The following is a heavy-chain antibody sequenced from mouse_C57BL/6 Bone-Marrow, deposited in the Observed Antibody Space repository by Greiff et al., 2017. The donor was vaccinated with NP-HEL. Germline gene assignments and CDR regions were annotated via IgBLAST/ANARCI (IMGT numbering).Heavy chain of an antibody. Sequence: VKLVESGPGLVQPSQSLSITCTVSGFSLTSYGVHWVRQSPGKGLEWLGVIWRGGSTDYNAAFMSRLSITKDNSKSQVFFKMNSLQADDTAIYYCAKNEANYYGSSLWCAYWGQGTLVTVSA. CDR3: AKNEANYYGSSLWCAY. V-gene: IGHV2-5*01. CDR2: IWRGGST. CDR1: GFSLTSYG. J-gene: IGHJ3*01. D-gene: IGHD1-1*01.